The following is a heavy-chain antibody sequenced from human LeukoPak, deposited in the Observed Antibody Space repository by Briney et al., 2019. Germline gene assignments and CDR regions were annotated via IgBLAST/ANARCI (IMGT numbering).Heavy chain of an antibody. Sequence: GGSLRLSXAASGFTFSSYAMHWVRQAPGKGLEWVSFIRYDGSIKYYADSVEGRFTISRDNSKNTLYLQMNSLRAEDTAVYYCAKGIAVAGTELADWGQGTLVTVSS. V-gene: IGHV3-30*02. J-gene: IGHJ4*02. CDR2: IRYDGSIK. D-gene: IGHD6-19*01. CDR1: GFTFSSYA. CDR3: AKGIAVAGTELAD.